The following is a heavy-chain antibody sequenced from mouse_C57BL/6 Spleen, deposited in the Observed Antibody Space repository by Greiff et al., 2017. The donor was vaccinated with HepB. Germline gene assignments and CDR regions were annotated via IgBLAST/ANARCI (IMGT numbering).Heavy chain of an antibody. D-gene: IGHD2-5*01. CDR3: ARSRSNYHWYFDV. CDR1: GYTFTSYW. J-gene: IGHJ1*03. CDR2: IHPNSGST. Sequence: QVQLQQPGAELVKPGASVKLSCKASGYTFTSYWMHWVKQRPGQGLEWIGMIHPNSGSTNYNEKFKSKATLTVDKSSSTAYMQLSSLTSEDSAVYYCARSRSNYHWYFDVWGTGTTVTVSS. V-gene: IGHV1-64*01.